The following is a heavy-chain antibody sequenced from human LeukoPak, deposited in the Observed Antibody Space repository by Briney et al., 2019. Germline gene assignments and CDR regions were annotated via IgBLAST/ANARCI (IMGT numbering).Heavy chain of an antibody. CDR3: ATGGGTWYNWNEFDY. V-gene: IGHV4-59*01. J-gene: IGHJ4*02. CDR1: GGSISSYY. Sequence: SETLSLTCTVSGGSISSYYWSWIRQPPGKGLEWIGCIYYSGSTNYNPSLKSRVTISVDTSKNQFSLKLSSVTAADTAVYYCATGGGTWYNWNEFDYWGQGTLVTVSS. CDR2: IYYSGST. D-gene: IGHD1-20*01.